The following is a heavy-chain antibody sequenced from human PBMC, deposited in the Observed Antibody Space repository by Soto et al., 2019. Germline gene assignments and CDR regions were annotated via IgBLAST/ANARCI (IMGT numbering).Heavy chain of an antibody. Sequence: GGSLRLSCAASGFTVSSKYMTWVRQAPGKGLEWVSLIQSGGTTYYADSVKGRFTISRDNSKNTLYLQMNSLRAEDTAVYYCAKDLMATDTWGQGTMVTVSS. J-gene: IGHJ3*02. CDR2: IQSGGTT. CDR3: AKDLMATDT. CDR1: GFTVSSKY. V-gene: IGHV3-53*01. D-gene: IGHD2-8*01.